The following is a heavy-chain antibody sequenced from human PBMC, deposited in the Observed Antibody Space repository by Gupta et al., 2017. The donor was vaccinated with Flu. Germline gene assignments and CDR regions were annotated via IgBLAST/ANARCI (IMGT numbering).Heavy chain of an antibody. CDR3: ASEVSWNYALDY. CDR2: ISSDGSIK. CDR1: GTTFSTFG. Sequence: QVQPVESGGGLVHSGRSLSLSCGSSGTTFSTFGMQRVRQAPGKGLGWVALISSDGSIKHYADSVKGRFTISRDNSQNTMFLQMSSLRAEDTAFYYCASEVSWNYALDYWGQGTLVTVSS. J-gene: IGHJ4*02. D-gene: IGHD1-7*01. V-gene: IGHV3-30*03.